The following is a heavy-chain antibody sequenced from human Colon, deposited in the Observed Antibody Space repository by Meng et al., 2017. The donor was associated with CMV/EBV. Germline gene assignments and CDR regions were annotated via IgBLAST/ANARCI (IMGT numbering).Heavy chain of an antibody. CDR3: ARRYTTGWPNFDS. CDR2: IYPGDSDT. V-gene: IGHV5-51*01. CDR1: GFTSTTSW. Sequence: SGFTSTTSWIGWVRQVPGKGLEWVGVIYPGDSDTRYSPSFQDHVTISADKSITTAYLQWSSLKASDTAIYYCARRYTTGWPNFDSWGQGTLVTVSS. J-gene: IGHJ4*02. D-gene: IGHD2-8*02.